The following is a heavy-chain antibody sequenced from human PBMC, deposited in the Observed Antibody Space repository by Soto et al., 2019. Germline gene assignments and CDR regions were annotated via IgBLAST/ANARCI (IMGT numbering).Heavy chain of an antibody. J-gene: IGHJ6*02. Sequence: SETLSLTCSVSVGTISSYYWSWIRQPPGKGLEWIGYIYSRGSTSYNPSLKSRASILVDTSKNQFSLRLTSETAADTAVYYCATGRISRGLDVWGQGTTVTVSS. V-gene: IGHV4-59*12. CDR2: IYSRGST. CDR3: ATGRISRGLDV. CDR1: VGTISSYY.